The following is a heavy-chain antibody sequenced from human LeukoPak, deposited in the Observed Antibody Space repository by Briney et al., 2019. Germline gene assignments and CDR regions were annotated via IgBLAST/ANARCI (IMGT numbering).Heavy chain of an antibody. CDR2: ISSSSTTI. V-gene: IGHV3-48*04. J-gene: IGHJ5*02. CDR3: ARGGPCSGGTCYSDP. CDR1: GFTFSTYS. D-gene: IGHD2-15*01. Sequence: GGSLRLSCAASGFTFSTYSMNWVRQAPGKGLDWVSYISSSSTTIYYADSVKGRFTISRDNAKNSLYLQMSRLRAEDTAVYYCARGGPCSGGTCYSDPWGQGTLVTVSS.